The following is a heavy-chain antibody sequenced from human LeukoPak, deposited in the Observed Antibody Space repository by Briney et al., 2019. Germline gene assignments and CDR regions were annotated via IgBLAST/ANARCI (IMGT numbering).Heavy chain of an antibody. CDR3: AKQPHAFDNWFDP. Sequence: PSETLSLTCTVSGGSISSSSYYWGWIRQPPGKGLEWIGNIYYRGITYYNPSLKSRVTISVDTSKNQFSLKLSSVTAADTAVYYRAKQPHAFDNWFDPWGQGTLVTVSS. V-gene: IGHV4-39*01. J-gene: IGHJ5*02. D-gene: IGHD3-10*01. CDR2: IYYRGIT. CDR1: GGSISSSSYY.